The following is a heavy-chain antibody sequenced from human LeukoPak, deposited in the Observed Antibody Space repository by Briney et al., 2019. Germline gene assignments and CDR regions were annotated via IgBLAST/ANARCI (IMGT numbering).Heavy chain of an antibody. V-gene: IGHV3-21*01. J-gene: IGHJ4*02. CDR3: ARDYDPRESIDC. CDR1: GFTFSSYS. CDR2: ISSSSSYI. D-gene: IGHD3-16*01. Sequence: GGSLRLSCAASGFTFSSYSMNWVRQAPGKGLEWVSSISSSSSYIYYADSVKGRFTISRDNAKNSLYLQMNSLRAEDTAVYYCARDYDPRESIDCWGQGTLVTVSS.